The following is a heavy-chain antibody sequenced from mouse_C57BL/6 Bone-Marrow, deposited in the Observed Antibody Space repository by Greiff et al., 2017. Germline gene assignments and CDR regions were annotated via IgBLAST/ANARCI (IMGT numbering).Heavy chain of an antibody. CDR3: ARGYDYDGYFDV. D-gene: IGHD2-4*01. Sequence: QVQLQQSGAELVKPGASVRLSCKASGYTFTSYWMQWVKQRPGQGLEWIGEIYPSDSYTNYNQKFKGKATLTVDTSSSTAYMQLSSLTSEDSAVYYCARGYDYDGYFDVWGTGTTVTVSS. CDR1: GYTFTSYW. CDR2: IYPSDSYT. J-gene: IGHJ1*03. V-gene: IGHV1-50*01.